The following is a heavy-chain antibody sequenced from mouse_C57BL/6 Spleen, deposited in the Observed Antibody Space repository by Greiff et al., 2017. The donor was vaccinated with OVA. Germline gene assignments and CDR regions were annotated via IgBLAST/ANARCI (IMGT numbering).Heavy chain of an antibody. CDR2: IYPGDGDT. Sequence: QVQLQQSGPELVKPGASVKISCKASGYAFSSSWMNWVKQRPGKGLEWIGRIYPGDGDTNYDGKFKGKATLTADKSSSTAYMQLSSLTSEDSAVYFCARRADLGFDDWGKGTTLTVSS. CDR3: ARRADLGFDD. CDR1: GYAFSSSW. J-gene: IGHJ2*01. V-gene: IGHV1-82*01. D-gene: IGHD3-3*01.